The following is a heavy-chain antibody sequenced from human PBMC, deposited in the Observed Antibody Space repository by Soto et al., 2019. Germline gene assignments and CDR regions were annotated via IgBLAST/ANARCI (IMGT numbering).Heavy chain of an antibody. CDR3: ARASSYGFYGMDV. CDR1: GYTFTGYY. Sequence: ASVKVSCKASGYTFTGYYMHWVRQAPGQGHEWMGWINPNSGGTNYAQKFQGRVTMTRDTSISTAYMELSRLRSDDTAVYYCARASSYGFYGMDVWGQGTTVTVSS. D-gene: IGHD5-18*01. J-gene: IGHJ6*02. V-gene: IGHV1-2*02. CDR2: INPNSGGT.